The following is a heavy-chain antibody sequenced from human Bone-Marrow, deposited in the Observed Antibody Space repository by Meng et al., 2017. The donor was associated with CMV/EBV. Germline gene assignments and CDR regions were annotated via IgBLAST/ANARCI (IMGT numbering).Heavy chain of an antibody. D-gene: IGHD6-19*01. Sequence: AVYGGSFSDYYWTWIRQHTGKGLEWIGEINHDGNTNYRSSLKSRITISVDTSKNQFSLKVNSVTAADTAKYYCARRSRHNSGWYIDYWSQGTLVTVSS. CDR1: GGSFSDYY. CDR3: ARRSRHNSGWYIDY. V-gene: IGHV4-34*01. J-gene: IGHJ4*02. CDR2: INHDGNT.